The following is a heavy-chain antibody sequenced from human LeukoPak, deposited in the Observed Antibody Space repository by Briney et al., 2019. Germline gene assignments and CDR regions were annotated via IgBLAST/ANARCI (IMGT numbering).Heavy chain of an antibody. CDR2: IKSRLDGETI. CDR3: TAEYWGSLKY. CDR1: AFNFNRAW. D-gene: IGHD2-8*02. Sequence: GGSLRLSWAASAFNFNRAWMSWVRQAPAKGLEWVGRIKSRLDGETIEYAAPVKDRFIISRDDSKNMLYLQMNSLKTEDTAFYYCTAEYWGSLKYWGQGTLVTVSS. J-gene: IGHJ4*02. V-gene: IGHV3-15*01.